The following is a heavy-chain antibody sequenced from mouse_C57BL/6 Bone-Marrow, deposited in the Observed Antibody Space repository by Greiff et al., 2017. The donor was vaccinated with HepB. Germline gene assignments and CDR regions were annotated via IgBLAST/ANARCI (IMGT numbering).Heavy chain of an antibody. Sequence: QVQLQQPGAELVRPGSSVKLSCKASGYTFTSYWMDWVKQRPGQGLEWIGNIYPSDSETHYNLKFKDKATLTVDKSSSTAYLQLSSLTSEDSAVYYCAREDTTGDSYWYFDVWGTGTTVTVSS. CDR3: AREDTTGDSYWYFDV. CDR1: GYTFTSYW. D-gene: IGHD2-14*01. V-gene: IGHV1-61*01. CDR2: IYPSDSET. J-gene: IGHJ1*03.